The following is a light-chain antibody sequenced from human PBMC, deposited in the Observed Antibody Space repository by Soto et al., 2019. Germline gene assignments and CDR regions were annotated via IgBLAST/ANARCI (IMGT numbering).Light chain of an antibody. CDR3: QQYDNLIT. CDR2: GAS. V-gene: IGKV3-20*01. CDR1: QSVSGH. J-gene: IGKJ5*01. Sequence: EIVLTQSPGTLSLSPGERATLSCRASQSVSGHLAWYQQKPGQAPRLLIYGASTRATGFPDRFSGSGSGTDFTLTISRLEPEDVAVYYCQQYDNLITFGQGTRLEIK.